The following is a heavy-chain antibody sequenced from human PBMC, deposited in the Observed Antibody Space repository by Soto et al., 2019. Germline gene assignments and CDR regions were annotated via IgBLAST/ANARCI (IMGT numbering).Heavy chain of an antibody. D-gene: IGHD1-20*01. CDR1: GFTFSSYS. Sequence: SLRLSCAASGFTFSSYSMNWVRQAPGKGLEWVSSISSSSSYIYYADSVKGRFTISRDNAKNSLYLQMNSLRAEDTAVYYCARDHGITGLGWLDPWGQGTLVTVSS. V-gene: IGHV3-21*01. CDR2: ISSSSSYI. J-gene: IGHJ5*02. CDR3: ARDHGITGLGWLDP.